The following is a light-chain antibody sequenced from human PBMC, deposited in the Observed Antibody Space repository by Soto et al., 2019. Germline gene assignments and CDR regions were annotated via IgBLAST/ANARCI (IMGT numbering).Light chain of an antibody. CDR1: QSISSY. CDR3: QQTYSTPPIT. Sequence: EIQMTQSPSSLSASVGDRVTITCRASQSISSYLNWYQQKPGKGPKVLIYAASSLQSGVPSRFSGSGSGTAFTLTISSLQTADFATYYCQQTYSTPPITFGQGTRLEIK. CDR2: AAS. V-gene: IGKV1-39*01. J-gene: IGKJ5*01.